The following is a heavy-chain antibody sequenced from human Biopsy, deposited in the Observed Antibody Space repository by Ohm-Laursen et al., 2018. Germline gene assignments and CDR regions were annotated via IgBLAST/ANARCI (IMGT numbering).Heavy chain of an antibody. D-gene: IGHD3-9*01. CDR1: GGTFSNYG. CDR2: IIPILGTG. V-gene: IGHV1-69*06. J-gene: IGHJ1*01. CDR3: ATKLTGYFHH. Sequence: SVKVSCKAPGGTFSNYGVNWVRQAPGQGLEWMGGIIPILGTGNYAQKFQDRVTVAADTSTSTATMELRSLRSDDTAVYYCATKLTGYFHHWGQGTLVIVSS.